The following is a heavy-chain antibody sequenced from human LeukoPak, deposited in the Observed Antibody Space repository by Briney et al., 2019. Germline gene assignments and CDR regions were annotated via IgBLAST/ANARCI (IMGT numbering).Heavy chain of an antibody. V-gene: IGHV3-20*01. CDR3: AKGGSRSPLHYFDY. CDR2: INWNGGST. J-gene: IGHJ4*02. D-gene: IGHD1-26*01. Sequence: GGSLRLSCAASGFTFSSYAMSWVRQAPGKGLEWVSGINWNGGSTGYADSVKGRFTISRDNAKNSLYLQMNSLRAEDTALYHCAKGGSRSPLHYFDYWGQGTLVTVSS. CDR1: GFTFSSYA.